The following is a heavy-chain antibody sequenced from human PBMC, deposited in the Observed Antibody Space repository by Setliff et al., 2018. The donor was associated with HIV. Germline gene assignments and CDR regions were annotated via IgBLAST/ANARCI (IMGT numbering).Heavy chain of an antibody. CDR3: VRNCFNYAEEE. D-gene: IGHD2-2*01. J-gene: IGHJ4*02. Sequence: SETLSLTCTVSGGSVTSYNYYWSWIRQYPGKGLEWIGYIYYRGSNYYKPSLKSRVIMSLDTSENQFSLKLSSVAAADAAVYYCVRNCFNYAEEEWGQGTLVTVSS. V-gene: IGHV4-31*03. CDR2: IYYRGSN. CDR1: GGSVTSYNYY.